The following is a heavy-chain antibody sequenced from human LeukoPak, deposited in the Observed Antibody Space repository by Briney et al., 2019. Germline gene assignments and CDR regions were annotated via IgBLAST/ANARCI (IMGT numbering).Heavy chain of an antibody. D-gene: IGHD3-10*01. CDR3: ARTLQSFYGLGSWGAFDI. CDR1: GGSFSSYY. CDR2: ISYSGST. Sequence: PSETLSLTCAVYGGSFSSYYWSWIRQPPGKGLEWIGYISYSGSTNYTPSLKSRVTISVDTSRNQFSLKLTSVTAADTAVYHCARTLQSFYGLGSWGAFDIWGQGTMVSVSS. J-gene: IGHJ3*02. V-gene: IGHV4-59*01.